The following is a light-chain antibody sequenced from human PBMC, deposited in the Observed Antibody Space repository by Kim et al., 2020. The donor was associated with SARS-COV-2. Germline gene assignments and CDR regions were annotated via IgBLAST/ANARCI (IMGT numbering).Light chain of an antibody. V-gene: IGLV3-19*01. CDR3: SSRDSSDNHWV. J-gene: IGLJ3*02. Sequence: SSELTQDPAVSVALGQTVRITCQGDTLRNYYANWYQQKPGQAPTLVMYGKNSRPSGVPDRFSGSRSGNTASLTITGAQAEDEADYYCSSRDSSDNHWVFGGGTMVTVL. CDR1: TLRNYY. CDR2: GKN.